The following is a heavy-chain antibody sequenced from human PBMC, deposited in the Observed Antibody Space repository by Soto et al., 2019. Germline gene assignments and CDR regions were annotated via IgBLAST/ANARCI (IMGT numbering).Heavy chain of an antibody. CDR1: GFTVSSNY. V-gene: IGHV3-53*04. CDR2: IYSGGST. Sequence: GGSLRLSCAASGFTVSSNYMSWVRQAPGKGLEWVSVIYSGGSTYYADSVKGRFTISRHNSKNTLYLQMNSLRAEDTAVYYCARDIVVVPAENYMDVWGKGTTVTVSS. D-gene: IGHD2-2*01. J-gene: IGHJ6*03. CDR3: ARDIVVVPAENYMDV.